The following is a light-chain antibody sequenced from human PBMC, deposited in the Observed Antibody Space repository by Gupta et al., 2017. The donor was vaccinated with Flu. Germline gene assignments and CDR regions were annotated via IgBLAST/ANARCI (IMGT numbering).Light chain of an antibody. CDR2: DSS. CDR1: QSVGTS. J-gene: IGKJ1*01. CDR3: QHRTYWVWS. V-gene: IGKV3-11*01. Sequence: GDRAILSCRASQSVGTSLAWYQHKPGQAPRLLIYDSSNRATGIPSRFSGGGSGTDFTLTISGLVPEDFGVYYCQHRTYWVWSFGQGTKVEI.